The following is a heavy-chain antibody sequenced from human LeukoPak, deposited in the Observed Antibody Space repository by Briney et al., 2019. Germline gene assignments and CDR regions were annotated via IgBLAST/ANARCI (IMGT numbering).Heavy chain of an antibody. V-gene: IGHV1-24*01. D-gene: IGHD5-18*01. CDR3: VTRFTTMAVDYFDY. Sequence: ASVTVSCKVSGKTLSDLSIHWLRQPPGKGLEWLGGSDPEDGERIYAQMFQGRVTMTEDTSIDTAYMELSSLRSEDTAVYYCVTRFTTMAVDYFDYWGQGTLVTVSP. CDR1: GKTLSDLS. CDR2: SDPEDGER. J-gene: IGHJ4*02.